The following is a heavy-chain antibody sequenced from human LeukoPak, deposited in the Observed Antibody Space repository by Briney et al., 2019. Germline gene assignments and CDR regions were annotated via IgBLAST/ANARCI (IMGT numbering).Heavy chain of an antibody. CDR2: ISGGSGST. CDR3: ARDQGGGSHRHAFDI. CDR1: GFTFSSYA. V-gene: IGHV3-23*01. D-gene: IGHD3-16*01. Sequence: GGSLRLSCAASGFTFSSYAMSWVRQAPGKGLAWVSTISGGSGSTYCADSVKGRFTISRDNSKNTLYLQMNSLRDEDTAVYYCARDQGGGSHRHAFDIWGQGTMVTVSS. J-gene: IGHJ3*02.